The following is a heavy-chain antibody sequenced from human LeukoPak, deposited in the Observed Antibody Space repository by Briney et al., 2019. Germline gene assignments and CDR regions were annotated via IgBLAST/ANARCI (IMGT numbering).Heavy chain of an antibody. CDR3: ARGPLRRGVVTARWNYFDY. J-gene: IGHJ4*02. Sequence: ASVKVSCKASGGTFSSYAISWVRQAPGQGLEWMGGIIPIFGTANYAQKFQGRVTITADKSTSTAYMELSSLRSEDTAVYYCARGPLRRGVVTARWNYFDYWGQGTLVTVSS. CDR1: GGTFSSYA. D-gene: IGHD2-21*02. V-gene: IGHV1-69*06. CDR2: IIPIFGTA.